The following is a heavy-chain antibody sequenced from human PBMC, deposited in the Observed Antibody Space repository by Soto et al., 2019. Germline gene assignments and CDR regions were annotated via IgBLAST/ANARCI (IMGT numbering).Heavy chain of an antibody. CDR3: ARGPRSSSPALDYMDV. CDR1: GYTFTSYD. CDR2: MNPNSGNT. V-gene: IGHV1-8*01. J-gene: IGHJ6*03. D-gene: IGHD6-6*01. Sequence: ASVKVSCKASGYTFTSYDINWVRQATGQGLEWMGWMNPNSGNTGYAQKFQGRVTMTRNTSISTAYMELSSLRSEDTAVYYCARGPRSSSPALDYMDVWGKGTTVTVSS.